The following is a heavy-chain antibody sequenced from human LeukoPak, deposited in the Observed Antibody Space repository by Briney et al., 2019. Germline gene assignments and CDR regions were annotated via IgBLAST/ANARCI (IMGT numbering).Heavy chain of an antibody. CDR3: AKDLQLGDIVVVPGFPMDV. J-gene: IGHJ6*04. CDR1: GFTFSSYG. CDR2: IRYDGSNK. D-gene: IGHD2-2*01. Sequence: GGSLRLSCVASGFTFSSYGMYWVRQAPGKGLEWVAFIRYDGSNKYYADSVKGRFTISRDNSKNTLYLQMNSLRAEDTAVYYCAKDLQLGDIVVVPGFPMDVWGKGTTVTVSS. V-gene: IGHV3-30*02.